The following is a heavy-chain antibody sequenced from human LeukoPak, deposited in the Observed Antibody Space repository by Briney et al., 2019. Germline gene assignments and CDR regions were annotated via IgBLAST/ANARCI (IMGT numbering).Heavy chain of an antibody. D-gene: IGHD3-3*01. CDR3: VLQYYDFWSGYSYGMDV. J-gene: IGHJ6*02. Sequence: SETLSLTCTVSGGSISSSSYYWVWIRQPPGKGLEWIGSIYYSGSTYYNPSLKSRVTISVDTSKSQFSLKLSSVTAADTAVYYCVLQYYDFWSGYSYGMDVWGQGTTVTVSS. V-gene: IGHV4-39*01. CDR1: GGSISSSSYY. CDR2: IYYSGST.